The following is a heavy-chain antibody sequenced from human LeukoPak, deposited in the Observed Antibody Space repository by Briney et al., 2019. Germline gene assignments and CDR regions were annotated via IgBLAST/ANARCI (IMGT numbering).Heavy chain of an antibody. CDR1: GFTFSSFG. CDR3: ARVRVFAKLSVVRPREVNCFDP. D-gene: IGHD2-21*01. V-gene: IGHV3-53*01. J-gene: IGHJ5*02. CDR2: IYSGGST. Sequence: GGSLRLSCAASGFTFSSFGMNWVRQAPGKGLEWVSVIYSGGSTYYADSVKGRFTISRDNSKNTLYLQMNNLRAEDTAVYYCARVRVFAKLSVVRPREVNCFDPWGQGTLVTVSS.